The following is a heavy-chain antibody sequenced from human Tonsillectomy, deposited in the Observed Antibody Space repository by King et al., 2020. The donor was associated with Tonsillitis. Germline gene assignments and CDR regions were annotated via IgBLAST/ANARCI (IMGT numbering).Heavy chain of an antibody. Sequence: VQLVESGAEVKKPGESLRISCKGSGYSFTTYWIIWVRQMPGKGLEWMGSIDPSDSYINYSPSFQGHVTISSDKSISTAYLQWSSLKASDTAIYYCARCNSYGNNHVDHWGQGTLVTVSS. J-gene: IGHJ4*02. V-gene: IGHV5-10-1*03. CDR2: IDPSDSYI. CDR1: GYSFTTYW. D-gene: IGHD5-18*01. CDR3: ARCNSYGNNHVDH.